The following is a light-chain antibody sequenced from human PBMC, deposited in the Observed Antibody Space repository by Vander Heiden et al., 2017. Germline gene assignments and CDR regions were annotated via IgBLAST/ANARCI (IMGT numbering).Light chain of an antibody. J-gene: IGLJ1*01. V-gene: IGLV2-8*01. CDR1: SSDVGAYNY. CDR3: SSYAGSNNYV. Sequence: QSALTQPPSPSCSPGQSVTISCTGTSSDVGAYNYVSWYQQHPGKAPKLMIYEVSKRPSGVPDRFSGSKSGNTASLTVSGLQAEDEADYYCSSYAGSNNYVFGTGTKVTVL. CDR2: EVS.